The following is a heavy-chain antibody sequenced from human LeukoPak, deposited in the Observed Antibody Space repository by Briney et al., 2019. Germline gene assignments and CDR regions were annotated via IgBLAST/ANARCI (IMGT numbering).Heavy chain of an antibody. V-gene: IGHV1-2*02. CDR1: GYTFTGYY. Sequence: GASVKVSCKASGYTFTGYYMHWVRQAPGQGLEWMGWINPNSGGTNYAQKFQGRVTMTRDTSISTAYMELSRLRSDDTAVYYCARDGGYCSSTSCLDYWGQGTLVTVSS. CDR2: INPNSGGT. D-gene: IGHD2-2*01. CDR3: ARDGGYCSSTSCLDY. J-gene: IGHJ4*02.